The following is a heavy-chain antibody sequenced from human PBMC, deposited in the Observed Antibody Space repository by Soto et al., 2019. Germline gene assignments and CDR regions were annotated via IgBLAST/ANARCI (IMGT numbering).Heavy chain of an antibody. D-gene: IGHD2-15*01. V-gene: IGHV1-46*01. CDR2: INPSGGST. CDR3: ARVYCSGGSCYGIDY. Sequence: ASVKVSCKASGYTFTSYYMHWVRQAPGQGLEWMGIINPSGGSTSYAQKFQGRVTMTRDTSTSTVYMELSSLRSEDTAVCYCARVYCSGGSCYGIDYWGQGTLVTVSS. CDR1: GYTFTSYY. J-gene: IGHJ4*02.